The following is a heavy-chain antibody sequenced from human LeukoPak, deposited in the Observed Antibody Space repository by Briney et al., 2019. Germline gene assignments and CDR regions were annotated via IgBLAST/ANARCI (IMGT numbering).Heavy chain of an antibody. CDR1: GYTFTSYG. J-gene: IGHJ4*02. D-gene: IGHD6-13*01. V-gene: IGHV1-69*04. CDR2: IIPILGIA. Sequence: SVKVSCKASGYTFTSYGISWVRQAPGQGLEWMGRIIPILGIANYAQKFQGRVTITADKSTSTAYMELSSLRSEDTAVYYCAREGIAAAGLFDYWGQGTLVTVSS. CDR3: AREGIAAAGLFDY.